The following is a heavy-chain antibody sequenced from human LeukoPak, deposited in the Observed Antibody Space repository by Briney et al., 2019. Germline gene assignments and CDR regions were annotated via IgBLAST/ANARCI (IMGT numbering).Heavy chain of an antibody. CDR1: GFTFSNHW. Sequence: GSLRLSCAASGFTFSNHWLSWVRQAPGKGLEWVANIKQDGSEEYYVDSVKGRFTISRDNAKNSLYLQMNSLRAEDTAVYYCARDRPYYYFDYWGQGTLVTVSS. J-gene: IGHJ4*02. D-gene: IGHD2-21*01. CDR2: IKQDGSEE. CDR3: ARDRPYYYFDY. V-gene: IGHV3-7*04.